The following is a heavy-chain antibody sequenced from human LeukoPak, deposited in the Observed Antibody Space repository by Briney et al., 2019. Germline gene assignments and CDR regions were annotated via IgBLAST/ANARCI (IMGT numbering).Heavy chain of an antibody. D-gene: IGHD6-13*01. J-gene: IGHJ4*02. CDR1: GFTVSSYY. Sequence: GGSLRLSCAASGFTVSSYYMNWVRQAPGKGLEWVSVIYSGSSTYYADSVKARFTISRDNSKNTLYLQMNSLRAEDTAVYYCARNGYSSSWYRNWGQGTLVTVSS. V-gene: IGHV3-53*01. CDR2: IYSGSST. CDR3: ARNGYSSSWYRN.